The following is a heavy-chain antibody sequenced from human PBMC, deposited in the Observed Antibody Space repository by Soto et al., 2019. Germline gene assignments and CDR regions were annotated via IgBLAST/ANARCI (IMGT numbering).Heavy chain of an antibody. V-gene: IGHV3-23*01. Sequence: GGSLRLSCAASGFTFISYAMSWVRQAPGKGLEWVSAISGSGGSTYYADSVKGRFTISRDNSKNTLYLQMNSLRAEDTAVYYCAKDKSGYSSGWYLFDYWGQGTLVTVSS. CDR2: ISGSGGST. CDR1: GFTFISYA. D-gene: IGHD6-19*01. J-gene: IGHJ4*02. CDR3: AKDKSGYSSGWYLFDY.